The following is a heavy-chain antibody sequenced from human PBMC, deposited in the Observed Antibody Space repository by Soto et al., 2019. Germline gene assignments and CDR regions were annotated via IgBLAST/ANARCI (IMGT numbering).Heavy chain of an antibody. J-gene: IGHJ4*02. CDR2: IYPSDSDT. CDR3: SRGEVSTRTFDF. V-gene: IGHV5-51*01. D-gene: IGHD1-1*01. CDR1: GYNFAGYW. Sequence: AESMNISCKGSGYNFAGYWIAWVRQMPGKGLELMGIIYPSDSDTRYRPSFQGQVTISADKSISSAYLQWSSLRASDTAMYYCSRGEVSTRTFDFWCQGIPVSGS.